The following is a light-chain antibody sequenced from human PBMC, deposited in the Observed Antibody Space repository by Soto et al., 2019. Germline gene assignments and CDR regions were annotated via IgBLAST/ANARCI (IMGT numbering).Light chain of an antibody. CDR3: QHYYPSCT. CDR1: QSVTDW. J-gene: IGKJ2*02. CDR2: DAS. Sequence: DIQLTQSPSTLSASVGDRVTITCRASQSVTDWLAWYQQKPGKAPKLLIYDASSLHIGVPSRFSGSGSGTAFSLTIRRLQPDAFASYYCQHYYPSCTFGQGTKVEIK. V-gene: IGKV1-5*01.